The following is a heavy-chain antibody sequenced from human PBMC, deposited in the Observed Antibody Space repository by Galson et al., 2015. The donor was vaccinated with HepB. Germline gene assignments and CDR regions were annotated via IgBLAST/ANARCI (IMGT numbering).Heavy chain of an antibody. V-gene: IGHV3-30*18. CDR2: ISYDGSNK. CDR3: AKDWGTYYDFWSGGRYFDY. CDR1: GFTFSSYG. D-gene: IGHD3-3*01. Sequence: SLRLSCAASGFTFSSYGMHWVRQAPGKGLEWVAVISYDGSNKYYADSVKGRFTISRDNSKNTLYLQMNSLRAEDTAVYYCAKDWGTYYDFWSGGRYFDYWGQGTLVTVSS. J-gene: IGHJ4*02.